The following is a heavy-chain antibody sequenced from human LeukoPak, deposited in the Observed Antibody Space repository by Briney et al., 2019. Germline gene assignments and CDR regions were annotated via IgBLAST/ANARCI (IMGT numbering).Heavy chain of an antibody. V-gene: IGHV3-30*02. D-gene: IGHD3-10*01. J-gene: IGHJ4*02. CDR3: AKDLCNGYYYGSGSSCPLDY. CDR2: IRYDGSNK. CDR1: GFTFSSYW. Sequence: QSGGSLRLSCATSGFTFSSYWMNWVRQAPGKGLEWVAFIRYDGSNKYYADSVKGRFTISRDNSKNTLYLQMNSLRAEDTAVYYCAKDLCNGYYYGSGSSCPLDYWGQGTLVTVSS.